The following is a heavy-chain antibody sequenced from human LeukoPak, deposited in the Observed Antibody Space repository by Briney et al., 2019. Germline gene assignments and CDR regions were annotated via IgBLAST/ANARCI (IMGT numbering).Heavy chain of an antibody. CDR1: GGSISSYY. CDR2: IYYSGST. CDR3: AGIWLVLYSWFDP. J-gene: IGHJ5*02. D-gene: IGHD6-19*01. V-gene: IGHV4-59*05. Sequence: SETLSLTCTVSGGSISSYYWNWIRQPPGKGLEWIGSIYYSGSTYYNPSLKSRVTISVDTSKNQFSLKLSSVTAADTAVYYCAGIWLVLYSWFDPWGQGTLVTVSS.